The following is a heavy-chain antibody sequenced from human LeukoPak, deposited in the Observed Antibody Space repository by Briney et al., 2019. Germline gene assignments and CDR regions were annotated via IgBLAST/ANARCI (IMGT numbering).Heavy chain of an antibody. CDR2: ISSSSSYI. Sequence: GGSLRLSCAASGFTFSSYSMNWVRQAPGKGLEWVSSISSSSSYIYYADSVKGRFTISRDNAKNSLYLQMNSLRAEDTAVYYCAREEGLFYYFDYWGQGTLVTVSS. D-gene: IGHD3-3*01. J-gene: IGHJ4*02. CDR3: AREEGLFYYFDY. V-gene: IGHV3-21*01. CDR1: GFTFSSYS.